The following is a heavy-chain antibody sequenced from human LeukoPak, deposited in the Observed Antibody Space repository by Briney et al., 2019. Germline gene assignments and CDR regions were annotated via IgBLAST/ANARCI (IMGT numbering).Heavy chain of an antibody. CDR3: ARSEIVVVPAAILGVGY. Sequence: SETLSLTCTVSGGSISSSSYYWGWIRQPPGKGLEWIGSIYYSGSTYYNPSLKSRVTISVDTSKNQFSLKLSSVTAADTAVYYCARSEIVVVPAAILGVGYWGQGTLVTVSS. CDR1: GGSISSSSYY. D-gene: IGHD2-2*01. J-gene: IGHJ4*02. CDR2: IYYSGST. V-gene: IGHV4-39*01.